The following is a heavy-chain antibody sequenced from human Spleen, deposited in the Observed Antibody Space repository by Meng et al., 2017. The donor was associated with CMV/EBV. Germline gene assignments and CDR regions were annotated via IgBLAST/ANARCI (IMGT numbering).Heavy chain of an antibody. V-gene: IGHV3-21*01. Sequence: GGSLRLSCAASGFTFSSYSMNWVRQAPGKGLEWVSSISSSSRYIYYADSVKGRFTISRDNAKNSLYLQMNSLRAEDTAVYYCARDRDSGSYQFDYWGQGTLVTVSS. CDR2: ISSSSRYI. J-gene: IGHJ4*02. CDR3: ARDRDSGSYQFDY. CDR1: GFTFSSYS. D-gene: IGHD1-26*01.